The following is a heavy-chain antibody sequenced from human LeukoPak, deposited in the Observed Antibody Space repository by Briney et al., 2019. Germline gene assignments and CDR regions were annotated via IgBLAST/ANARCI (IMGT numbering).Heavy chain of an antibody. J-gene: IGHJ4*02. D-gene: IGHD3-9*01. Sequence: GESLKISCKGSGYSFTSYWIGWVRQMPGKGLEWMGIIYPGDSDTRYSPSFQGQVTISADKSISTAYLQWSSLKASDTAMYYCARIGMTGYYSPSVFDYWGQGTLVTVSS. CDR3: ARIGMTGYYSPSVFDY. CDR1: GYSFTSYW. CDR2: IYPGDSDT. V-gene: IGHV5-51*01.